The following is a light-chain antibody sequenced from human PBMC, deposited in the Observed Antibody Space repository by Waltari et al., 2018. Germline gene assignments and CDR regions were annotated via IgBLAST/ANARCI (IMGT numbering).Light chain of an antibody. CDR2: DGS. Sequence: EIVMTQSPTTLSVSPGERATLSCRASQSVNSYLAWYQQKPGQAPRLLIYDGSRRASGIPARFSGSGSGTDFTLTIGSLEPEDSAVYYCQQRGHWPPDATFGPGTKIEIK. J-gene: IGKJ3*01. V-gene: IGKV3-11*01. CDR3: QQRGHWPPDAT. CDR1: QSVNSY.